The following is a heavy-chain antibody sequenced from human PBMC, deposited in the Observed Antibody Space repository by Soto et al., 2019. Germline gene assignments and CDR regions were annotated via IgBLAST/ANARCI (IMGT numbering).Heavy chain of an antibody. CDR2: INPNSGGT. J-gene: IGHJ6*02. CDR3: AKGGGSSWNNYGMDV. CDR1: GYTFTGYY. V-gene: IGHV1-2*04. D-gene: IGHD6-13*01. Sequence: GASVKVSCKTSGYTFTGYYIHWVRQAPGQGLEWMGWINPNSGGTNYAQKFQGWVTMTRDTSISTAYMELSRPSDDTAVYYCAKGGGSSWNNYGMDVWGQGTTVTVSS.